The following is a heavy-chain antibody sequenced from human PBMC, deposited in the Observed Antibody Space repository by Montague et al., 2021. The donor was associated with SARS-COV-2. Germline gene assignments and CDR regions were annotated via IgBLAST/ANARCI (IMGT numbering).Heavy chain of an antibody. V-gene: IGHV3-33*01. Sequence: SLRLSCAASGFIFSSYGMHWVRQAPGKGLEWVAHIWYDGSNENYVDSVKGRFTISRDNFKITLYLQMNSLRAEDTAIYYCARGSVGGYYFDYWGQGTLVTVSS. J-gene: IGHJ4*02. D-gene: IGHD1-26*01. CDR3: ARGSVGGYYFDY. CDR1: GFIFSSYG. CDR2: IWYDGSNE.